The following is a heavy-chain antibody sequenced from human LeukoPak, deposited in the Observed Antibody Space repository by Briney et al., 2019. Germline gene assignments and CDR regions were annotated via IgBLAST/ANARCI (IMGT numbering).Heavy chain of an antibody. CDR2: TYNSGST. Sequence: PSETLSLTCTVSAGSISNYYWSCIRQPPGKGLEYIGYTYNSGSTYYNPSLKSRVIMSQDTSKNQFSLNLSSVTAADTAVYYCARALGYSSGWGVDYWGQGILVTVSS. D-gene: IGHD6-19*01. V-gene: IGHV4-59*01. J-gene: IGHJ4*02. CDR3: ARALGYSSGWGVDY. CDR1: AGSISNYY.